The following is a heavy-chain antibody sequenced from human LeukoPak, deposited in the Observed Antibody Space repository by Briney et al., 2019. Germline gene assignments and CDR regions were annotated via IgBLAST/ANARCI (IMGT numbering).Heavy chain of an antibody. D-gene: IGHD1-26*01. Sequence: SETLSLTCAVYAGSFSGYYWSWIRQPPGKGLEWIGEINHSGSTNYNPSLKSRVTISVDTSKNQFSLKLSSVTAADTAVYYCARGVSGGNGSNFDYWGQGTLVTVSS. J-gene: IGHJ4*02. CDR2: INHSGST. CDR3: ARGVSGGNGSNFDY. V-gene: IGHV4-34*01. CDR1: AGSFSGYY.